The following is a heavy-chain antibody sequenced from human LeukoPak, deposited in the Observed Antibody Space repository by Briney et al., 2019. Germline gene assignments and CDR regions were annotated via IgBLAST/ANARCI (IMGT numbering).Heavy chain of an antibody. CDR3: TREGRVGVPFDY. CDR1: GYTFTDSY. Sequence: ASLKVSCKTSGYTFTDSYMHWVRQAPGQGLEWIGWINPNAGDTTYAQGFHGRVTMTRDTSISTVCMELNSLKLDDTAVYYCTREGRVGVPFDYWGQGTLVTVSS. D-gene: IGHD2-15*01. CDR2: INPNAGDT. J-gene: IGHJ4*02. V-gene: IGHV1-2*02.